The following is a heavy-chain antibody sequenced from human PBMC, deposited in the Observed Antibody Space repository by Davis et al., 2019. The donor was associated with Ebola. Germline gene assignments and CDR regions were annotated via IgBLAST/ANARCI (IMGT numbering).Heavy chain of an antibody. CDR3: ARGLVTYYYDSSGYGSYDAFDI. V-gene: IGHV4-59*01. Sequence: MPSETLSLTCTVSGGSISSYYWSWIRQPPGKGLEWIGYIYYSGSTNYNPSLKSRVTISVDTSKNQFSLKLSPVTAADTAVYYCARGLVTYYYDSSGYGSYDAFDIWGQGTMVTVSS. CDR2: IYYSGST. J-gene: IGHJ3*02. D-gene: IGHD3-22*01. CDR1: GGSISSYY.